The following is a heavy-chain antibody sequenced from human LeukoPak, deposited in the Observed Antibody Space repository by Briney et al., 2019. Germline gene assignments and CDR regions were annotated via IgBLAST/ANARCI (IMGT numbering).Heavy chain of an antibody. Sequence: GGSLRLSCAASGFTFSSYWMSWVRQAPGKGLEGVANIKQDGSEKYYVDSVKGRFTISRDNAKNSLYLQMNSLRAEDTAVYYCAREGDYEVDAFDIWGQGTMVTVSS. CDR2: IKQDGSEK. CDR3: AREGDYEVDAFDI. CDR1: GFTFSSYW. V-gene: IGHV3-7*01. J-gene: IGHJ3*02. D-gene: IGHD4-17*01.